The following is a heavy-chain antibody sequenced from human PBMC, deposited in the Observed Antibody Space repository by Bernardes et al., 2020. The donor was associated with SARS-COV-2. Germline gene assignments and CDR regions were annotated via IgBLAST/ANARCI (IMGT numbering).Heavy chain of an antibody. Sequence: GGSLRLSCAASGFTFSSYGMHWVRQAPGKGLEWVAVISYDGSNKYYADSVKGRFTISRDNSKNTLYLQMNSLRAEDTAVYYCAKDRGHYDFWSGYILHTPRYYYYYGMDVWGQGTTVTVSS. CDR3: AKDRGHYDFWSGYILHTPRYYYYYGMDV. CDR2: ISYDGSNK. J-gene: IGHJ6*02. CDR1: GFTFSSYG. V-gene: IGHV3-30*18. D-gene: IGHD3-3*01.